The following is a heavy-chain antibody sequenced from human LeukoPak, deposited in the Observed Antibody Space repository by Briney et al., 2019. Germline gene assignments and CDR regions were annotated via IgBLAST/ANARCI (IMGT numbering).Heavy chain of an antibody. V-gene: IGHV4-30-2*01. CDR2: IHHSGST. Sequence: PSETLSLTCTVSGGSLTSGGSSWTWIRQPPGKGLEWIGYIHHSGSTYYNESLKSRVAISIDTSKNQFSLRLTSVTAADTAVYYCARVGSGPLAVTFFDYWGQGALVTASS. CDR3: ARVGSGPLAVTFFDY. D-gene: IGHD2-21*02. CDR1: GGSLTSGGSS. J-gene: IGHJ4*02.